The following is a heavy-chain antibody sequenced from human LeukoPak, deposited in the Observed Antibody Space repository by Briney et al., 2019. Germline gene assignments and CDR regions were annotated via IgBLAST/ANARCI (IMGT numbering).Heavy chain of an antibody. Sequence: PGGSLRLSCAASGFTFRSYVMSWVRQAPGKGLEWVSAISGSGGRTYYADSVKGRFTISRDNSKNTLYLQMNSLRDEDTAVYYCAKSRYKDDFWSGYPDYWGQGTLVTVSS. CDR2: ISGSGGRT. CDR3: AKSRYKDDFWSGYPDY. D-gene: IGHD3-3*01. CDR1: GFTFRSYV. J-gene: IGHJ4*02. V-gene: IGHV3-23*01.